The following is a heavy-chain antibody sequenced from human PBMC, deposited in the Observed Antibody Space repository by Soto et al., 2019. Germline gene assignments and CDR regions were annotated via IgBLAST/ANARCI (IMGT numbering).Heavy chain of an antibody. CDR2: ISSSSSYI. J-gene: IGHJ3*02. V-gene: IGHV3-21*01. CDR1: GFTFSSYS. D-gene: IGHD2-15*01. CDR3: ARLEVVVAATNDAFDI. Sequence: GGSLRLSCAASGFTFSSYSMNWVRQAPGKGLEWVSSISSSSSYIYYADSVKGRFTISRDNAKNSLYLQMNSLRAEDTAVYYCARLEVVVAATNDAFDIWGQGTMVTVSS.